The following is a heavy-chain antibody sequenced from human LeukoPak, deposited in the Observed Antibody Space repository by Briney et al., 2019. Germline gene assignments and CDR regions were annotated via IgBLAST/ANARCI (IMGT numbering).Heavy chain of an antibody. V-gene: IGHV3-23*01. Sequence: GGSLRLSCAASGFTFSIYAMSWVRKAPGKGMDWVSALSTGGDNIYYADSVKGRFTISRDNSKSTLYLQMNSLRAEDTAVYYCAKDSRGRDYDYFDYWGQGALVTVSS. D-gene: IGHD4/OR15-4a*01. CDR1: GFTFSIYA. CDR2: LSTGGDNI. J-gene: IGHJ4*02. CDR3: AKDSRGRDYDYFDY.